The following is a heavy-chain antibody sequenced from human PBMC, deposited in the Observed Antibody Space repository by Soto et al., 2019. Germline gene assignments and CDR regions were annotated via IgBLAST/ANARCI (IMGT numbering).Heavy chain of an antibody. J-gene: IGHJ4*02. D-gene: IGHD3-9*01. V-gene: IGHV3-53*01. Sequence: GGSLRLSCAASGVTVSSNYMSWVRQAPGKGLEWVSVSYDGGSTYYADSVKGRFTISRDNAKNSLYLQMNNLGAEDTAFYYCAKDIRPPGLHFDYWGQGTLVTVSS. CDR2: SYDGGST. CDR3: AKDIRPPGLHFDY. CDR1: GVTVSSNY.